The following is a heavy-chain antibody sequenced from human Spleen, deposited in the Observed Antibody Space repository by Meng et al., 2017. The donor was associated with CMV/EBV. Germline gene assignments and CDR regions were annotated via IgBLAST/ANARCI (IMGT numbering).Heavy chain of an antibody. CDR1: GGSTSSSFYY. J-gene: IGHJ5*02. D-gene: IGHD5-18*01. CDR3: ARGIQVGDWFDP. CDR2: IYYGGST. Sequence: GSLRLSCTVSGGSTSSSFYYWVWIRQPPGRGLEWIGSIYYGGSTYYNPSLKSRVTISVDTSRTHYSLKLSSVTAADTAVYYCARGIQVGDWFDPWGQGTLVTVSS. V-gene: IGHV4-39*07.